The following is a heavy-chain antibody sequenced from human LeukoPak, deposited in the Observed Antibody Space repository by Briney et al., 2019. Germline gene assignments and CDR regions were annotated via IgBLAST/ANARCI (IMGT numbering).Heavy chain of an antibody. CDR3: ARRGYYDFWSGFDY. V-gene: IGHV4-38-2*02. CDR2: IYHSGST. J-gene: IGHJ4*02. CDR1: GYSISSGYY. D-gene: IGHD3-3*01. Sequence: PSETLSLTCTVSGYSISSGYYWGWIRRPPGKGLEWIGSIYHSGSTYYNPSLKSRVTISVDTSKNQFSLKLSSVTAADTAVYYCARRGYYDFWSGFDYWGQGTLVTVSS.